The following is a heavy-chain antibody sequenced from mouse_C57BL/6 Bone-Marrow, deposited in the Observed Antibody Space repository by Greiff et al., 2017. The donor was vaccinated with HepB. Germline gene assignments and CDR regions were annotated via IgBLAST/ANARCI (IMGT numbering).Heavy chain of an antibody. V-gene: IGHV1-63*01. CDR2: IYPGGGYT. J-gene: IGHJ4*01. CDR3: ARSPLYDYDGGRYAMDY. D-gene: IGHD2-4*01. Sequence: QVQLQQSGAELVRPGTSVKMSCKASGYTFTNYWIGWAKQRPGHGLEWIGDIYPGGGYTNYNEKFKGKATLTADKSSSTAYMQFSSLTSEDSAIYYCARSPLYDYDGGRYAMDYWGQGTSVTVSS. CDR1: GYTFTNYW.